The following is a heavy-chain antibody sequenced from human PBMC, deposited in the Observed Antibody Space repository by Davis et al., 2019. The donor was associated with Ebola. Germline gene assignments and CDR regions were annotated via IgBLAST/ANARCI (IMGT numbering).Heavy chain of an antibody. CDR3: ARAGGSWQLELDY. V-gene: IGHV4-38-2*02. CDR2: IYHTGNT. CDR1: GFSVSRFYY. Sequence: MPSETLSLTCSVSGFSVSRFYYWAWIRQPPGRGLEWIGSIYHTGNTYYNPSFEGRVTMSVDTFSNKFSLKLTSVTAADTAVYYCARAGGSWQLELDYWGRGTLVTVSS. J-gene: IGHJ4*02. D-gene: IGHD3-3*01.